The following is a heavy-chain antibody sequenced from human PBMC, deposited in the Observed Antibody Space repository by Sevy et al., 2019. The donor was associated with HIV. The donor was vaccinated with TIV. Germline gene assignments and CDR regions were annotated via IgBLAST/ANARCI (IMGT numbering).Heavy chain of an antibody. Sequence: GGSLRLSCAASGFTFSSYVMHWVRQAPGKGPEWMAVVSYDGSNKDYADSVKGRFTISRDNSKSSLYLQMNTLRPEDTAVYSCARAPGPVIEAGPYSFDDWGQGTLVTVSS. D-gene: IGHD6-13*01. CDR2: VSYDGSNK. V-gene: IGHV3-30*04. CDR1: GFTFSSYV. J-gene: IGHJ4*02. CDR3: ARAPGPVIEAGPYSFDD.